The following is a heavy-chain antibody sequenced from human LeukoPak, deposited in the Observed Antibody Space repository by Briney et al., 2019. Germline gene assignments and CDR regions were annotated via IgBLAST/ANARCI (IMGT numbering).Heavy chain of an antibody. D-gene: IGHD1-7*01. CDR3: ARVRALELLDY. CDR2: INHSGST. Sequence: SETLSLTCAVYGGSFSGYYWSWIRQPPGKGLEWIGEINHSGSTYYNPSLKSRVTISVDTSKNQFSLKLSSVTAADTAVYYCARVRALELLDYWGQGTLVTVSS. CDR1: GGSFSGYY. J-gene: IGHJ4*02. V-gene: IGHV4-34*01.